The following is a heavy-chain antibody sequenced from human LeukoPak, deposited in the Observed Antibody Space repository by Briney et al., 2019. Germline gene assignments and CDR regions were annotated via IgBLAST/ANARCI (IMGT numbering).Heavy chain of an antibody. V-gene: IGHV3-23*01. J-gene: IGHJ4*02. D-gene: IGHD3/OR15-3a*01. CDR2: ISRGGGGST. CDR3: TKGSGTGTPTRHLDY. Sequence: PGGSLRLSCAASGFTFSTYDMNWVRQAPGKGLECVSVISRGGGGSTYYADSVKGRFTISRDNSENTLSLQMNNLRPDDTAVYYCTKGSGTGTPTRHLDYWGQGTLVTVSS. CDR1: GFTFSTYD.